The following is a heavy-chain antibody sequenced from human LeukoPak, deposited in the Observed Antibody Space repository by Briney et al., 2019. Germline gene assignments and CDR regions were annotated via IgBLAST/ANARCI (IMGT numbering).Heavy chain of an antibody. Sequence: GGSLRLSCAASGFTFSSYAMSWVRQAPGKGLEWVSAISGSGGSKYYADSVKGRFTISRDNAKNSLYLQMNSLRAEDTALYYCAKGRGSYYDSSGFDYWGQGTLVTVSS. CDR2: ISGSGGSK. CDR3: AKGRGSYYDSSGFDY. D-gene: IGHD3-22*01. CDR1: GFTFSSYA. J-gene: IGHJ4*02. V-gene: IGHV3-23*01.